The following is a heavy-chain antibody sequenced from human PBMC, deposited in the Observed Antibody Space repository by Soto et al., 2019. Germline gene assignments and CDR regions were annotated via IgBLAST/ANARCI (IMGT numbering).Heavy chain of an antibody. CDR3: ARALVPAAYYFDY. J-gene: IGHJ4*02. D-gene: IGHD2-2*01. Sequence: QLQLQESGPGLVKPSETLSLTCTVSGGSISSSSYYWGWIRQPPGKGLEWIGSIYYSGSTYYNPSLKSRVTISVDTSKNQFSLKLSSVTAADTAVYYCARALVPAAYYFDYWGQGTLVTVSS. V-gene: IGHV4-39*01. CDR2: IYYSGST. CDR1: GGSISSSSYY.